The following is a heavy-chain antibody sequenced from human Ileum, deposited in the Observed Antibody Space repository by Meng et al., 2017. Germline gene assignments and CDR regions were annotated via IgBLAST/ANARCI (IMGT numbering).Heavy chain of an antibody. CDR2: IYTSGST. D-gene: IGHD6-13*01. Sequence: VQLSEAGPGLVKPSETLSLTCTVSGGSISSYYWSWIRHPAGKGLGWIGRIYTSGSTNYNPSLKSRVTMSVDTSKNQFSLKLSSVTAADTAVYYCARDGSSSWYYFDYWGQGTLVTVSS. CDR1: GGSISSYY. CDR3: ARDGSSSWYYFDY. V-gene: IGHV4-4*07. J-gene: IGHJ4*02.